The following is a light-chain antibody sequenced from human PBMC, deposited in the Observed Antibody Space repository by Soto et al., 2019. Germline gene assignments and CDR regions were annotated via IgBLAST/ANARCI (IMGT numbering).Light chain of an antibody. J-gene: IGKJ1*01. V-gene: IGKV1-5*03. CDR2: KAS. CDR1: QSISTW. CDR3: QQYNSYGT. Sequence: DIRMTQSPSTLSASVGERVTITCRASQSISTWLAWYQQKPGKAPKLLIYKASSLESGVPSRFSGSGSGTEFTLTISSLQPDDFATYYCQQYNSYGTFGQGTRVEIK.